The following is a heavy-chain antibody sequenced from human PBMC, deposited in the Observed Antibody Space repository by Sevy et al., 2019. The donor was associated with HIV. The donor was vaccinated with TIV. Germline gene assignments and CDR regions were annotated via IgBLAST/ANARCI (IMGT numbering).Heavy chain of an antibody. D-gene: IGHD2-2*01. CDR3: AKDRFSSTSTYIVF. V-gene: IGHV3-43D*04. Sequence: GGSLRLSCAASGFTFDDYAMHWVRQAPGKGLEWVSLISWHGDNTYYADSVKGRFTISRDNSKNCLYLQMNSLRREDTALYYCAKDRFSSTSTYIVFWGQGTLVTVSS. CDR2: ISWHGDNT. CDR1: GFTFDDYA. J-gene: IGHJ4*02.